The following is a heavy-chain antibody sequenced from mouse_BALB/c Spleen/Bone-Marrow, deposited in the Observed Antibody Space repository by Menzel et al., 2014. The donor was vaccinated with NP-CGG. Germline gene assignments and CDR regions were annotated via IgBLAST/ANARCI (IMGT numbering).Heavy chain of an antibody. Sequence: VQLQQSGPELVKPGASVKISCKASGYSFTGYFVNWVMQSHGKSLEWIGRINPYNGDTFYNQKFKGKATLTVDKSSNTAHMELRSLASEDSAVYYCARIYDYDRGAWFAYWGQGTLVTVSA. D-gene: IGHD2-4*01. CDR3: ARIYDYDRGAWFAY. CDR1: GYSFTGYF. J-gene: IGHJ3*01. CDR2: INPYNGDT. V-gene: IGHV1-20*02.